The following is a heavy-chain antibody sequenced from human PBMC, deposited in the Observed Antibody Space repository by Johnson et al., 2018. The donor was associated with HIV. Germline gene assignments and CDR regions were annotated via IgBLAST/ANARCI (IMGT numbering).Heavy chain of an antibody. CDR3: VKGAFRIAPTSHAFDI. Sequence: QVQLVESGGDLVQPGGSLRLSCTASGFTFSSYGMHWVRQAPGKGLAWVAVISYAGRDTYYANSVKGRFTISRDNSKNTLFLQMNSLRAEDTAVYYCVKGAFRIAPTSHAFDIWGQGTMVTVSS. J-gene: IGHJ3*02. CDR1: GFTFSSYG. V-gene: IGHV3-30*18. CDR2: ISYAGRDT. D-gene: IGHD6-13*01.